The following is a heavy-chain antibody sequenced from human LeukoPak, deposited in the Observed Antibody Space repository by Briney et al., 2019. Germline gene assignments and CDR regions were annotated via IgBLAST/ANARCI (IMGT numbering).Heavy chain of an antibody. V-gene: IGHV3-7*01. D-gene: IGHD3-16*01. CDR1: GFTFSSYW. CDR2: IKQDGSEK. J-gene: IGHJ6*02. CDR3: ARGLGLYNYYYYGMDV. Sequence: GGSLRLSCAASGFTFSSYWMSWVRQAPGKGLEWVANIKQDGSEKYYVDSVKGRFTISRDNAKNTLYLQMNSLRAEDTAVYYCARGLGLYNYYYYGMDVWGQGTTVTVSS.